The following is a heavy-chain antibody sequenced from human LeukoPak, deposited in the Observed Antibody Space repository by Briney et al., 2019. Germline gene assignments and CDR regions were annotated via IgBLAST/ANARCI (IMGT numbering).Heavy chain of an antibody. J-gene: IGHJ4*02. CDR3: AKCRGVIFGSFDY. Sequence: GGSLRLSCAATGFTFSNYGMNWVRQAPGKGLEWVSGISGSGGSIYYADSVKGRFTISRDNSKNTLYLQMNSLRAEDTAIYYCAKCRGVIFGSFDYWGQGTLVTVSS. D-gene: IGHD3-10*01. CDR2: ISGSGGSI. CDR1: GFTFSNYG. V-gene: IGHV3-23*01.